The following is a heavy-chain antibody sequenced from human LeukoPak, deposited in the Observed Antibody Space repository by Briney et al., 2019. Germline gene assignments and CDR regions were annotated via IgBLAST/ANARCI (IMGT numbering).Heavy chain of an antibody. V-gene: IGHV1-2*02. CDR3: ARGSSGGSPTVY. J-gene: IGHJ4*02. Sequence: ASVKVSCKGSGYTFTDYYMHWVRQAPGQGLEWMGWINPDSGGTNYAQKFQGRVTMTRDTSISTAYMELSRLRSDDTAVYYCARGSSGGSPTVYWGQGTLVTVSS. D-gene: IGHD2-15*01. CDR2: INPDSGGT. CDR1: GYTFTDYY.